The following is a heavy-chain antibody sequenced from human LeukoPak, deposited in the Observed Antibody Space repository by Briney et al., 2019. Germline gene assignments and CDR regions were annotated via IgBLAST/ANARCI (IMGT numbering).Heavy chain of an antibody. CDR3: AKWGDYDVLTGYYDPDY. CDR1: GFTFSNYA. Sequence: PGASLRLSCVASGFTFSNYAMSWVRQAPGKGLEWVSAITGSGGITYYADSVKGRLTISRDNSKNTLYLQMNSLRAEDTAVYYCAKWGDYDVLTGYYDPDYWGQGTLVTVSS. D-gene: IGHD3-9*01. V-gene: IGHV3-23*01. J-gene: IGHJ4*02. CDR2: ITGSGGIT.